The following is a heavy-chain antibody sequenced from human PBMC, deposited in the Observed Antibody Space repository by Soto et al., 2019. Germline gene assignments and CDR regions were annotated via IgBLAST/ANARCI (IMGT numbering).Heavy chain of an antibody. V-gene: IGHV7-4-1*01. CDR3: ARTERITIFGVVRWAFDI. J-gene: IGHJ3*02. D-gene: IGHD3-3*01. CDR2: INTNTGNP. Sequence: ASVKVSCKASGYTFTSYAMNWVRQAPGQGLEWMGWINTNTGNPTYAQGFTGRFVFSLDTSVSTAYLQICSLKAEDTAVYYCARTERITIFGVVRWAFDIWGQGTMVTVSS. CDR1: GYTFTSYA.